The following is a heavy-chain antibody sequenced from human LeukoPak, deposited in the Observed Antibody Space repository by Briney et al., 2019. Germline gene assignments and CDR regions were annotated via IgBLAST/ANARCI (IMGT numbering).Heavy chain of an antibody. CDR2: IYYSGST. D-gene: IGHD4-17*01. CDR3: ARSGDDYGDYVHIDY. Sequence: ASETLSLTRTVSGGSISSYYWSWIRQPPGKGLEWIGYIYYSGSTNYNPSLKGRVTISVDTSKNQISLKLSSVTAADTAVYYCARSGDDYGDYVHIDYWGQGTLVTVSS. V-gene: IGHV4-59*01. CDR1: GGSISSYY. J-gene: IGHJ4*02.